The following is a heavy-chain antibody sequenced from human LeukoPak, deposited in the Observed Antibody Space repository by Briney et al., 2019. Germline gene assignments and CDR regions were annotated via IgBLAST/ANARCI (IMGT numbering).Heavy chain of an antibody. CDR1: GFTVSNNY. CDR2: IYSGGST. D-gene: IGHD3-22*01. Sequence: HLGGSLRLSCAASGFTVSNNYMNWVRQAPGKGLEWVSVIYSGGSTSYADSVKGRFTISRDNSRNTVSLQMNTLRAEDTAVYYCARGNSYDSSGYPEYFQNWGQGTLVTVSS. CDR3: ARGNSYDSSGYPEYFQN. J-gene: IGHJ1*01. V-gene: IGHV3-66*01.